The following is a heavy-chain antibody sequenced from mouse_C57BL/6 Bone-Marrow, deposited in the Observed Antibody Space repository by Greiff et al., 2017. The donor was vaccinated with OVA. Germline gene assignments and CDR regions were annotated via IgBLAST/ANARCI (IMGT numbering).Heavy chain of an antibody. J-gene: IGHJ2*01. CDR2: IYPRSGNT. CDR1: GYTFTSYG. CDR3: ASHFDY. V-gene: IGHV1-81*01. Sequence: QVQLQQSGAELARPGASVKLSCKASGYTFTSYGISWVKQRTGQGLEWIGEIYPRSGNTYYNEQFKGKATLTADKSSSTAYMELRSLTSEDSAVYFCASHFDYWGQGTTLTVSS.